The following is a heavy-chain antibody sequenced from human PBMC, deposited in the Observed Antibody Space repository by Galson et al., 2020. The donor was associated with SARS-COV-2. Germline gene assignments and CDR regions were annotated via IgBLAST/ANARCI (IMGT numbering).Heavy chain of an antibody. J-gene: IGHJ4*02. CDR1: GYSISSGYY. CDR3: ARDGGADYGDYYYVGYAGLFDY. Sequence: SETLSLTCTVSGYSISSGYYWGWIRQPPGKGLEWIGSIYHSGSTYYNPSLKSRVTISVDTSKNQFSLKLSSVTAADTAVYYCARDGGADYGDYYYVGYAGLFDYWGQGTLVTVSS. V-gene: IGHV4-38-2*02. CDR2: IYHSGST. D-gene: IGHD4-17*01.